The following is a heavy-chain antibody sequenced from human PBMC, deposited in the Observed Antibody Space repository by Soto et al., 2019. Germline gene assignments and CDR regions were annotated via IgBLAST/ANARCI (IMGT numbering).Heavy chain of an antibody. V-gene: IGHV4-39*01. CDR2: IFYSGST. D-gene: IGHD6-19*01. J-gene: IGHJ4*02. CDR3: ARRYGWLYFDY. Sequence: ETLSLTCTVSGDSISSSNYFWGWIRQPPGKGLEWIGTIFYSGSTYYNPSLKSRVTISVDTSKNQFSLRLISVTAADTALYYCARRYGWLYFDYWGQGSLVTVS. CDR1: GDSISSSNYF.